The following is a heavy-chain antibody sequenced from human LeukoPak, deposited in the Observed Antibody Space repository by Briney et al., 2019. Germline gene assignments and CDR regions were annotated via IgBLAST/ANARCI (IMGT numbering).Heavy chain of an antibody. V-gene: IGHV3-7*01. J-gene: IGHJ4*02. CDR3: AKGHTAGALYYFDY. CDR1: GFTFSSYW. CDR2: IKQDGSEK. Sequence: PGGSLRLSCAASGFTFSSYWMSWVRQAPGKGLEWVANIKQDGSEKYYVDSVKGRFTISRDNAKNSLYLQMNSLRAEDTAVYYCAKGHTAGALYYFDYWGQGTLVTVSS. D-gene: IGHD2-21*02.